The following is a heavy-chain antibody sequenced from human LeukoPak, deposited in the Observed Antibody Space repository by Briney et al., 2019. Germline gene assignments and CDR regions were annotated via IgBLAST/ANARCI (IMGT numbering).Heavy chain of an antibody. Sequence: GGSLRLSCAASGFTFSSYGMSWVRQAPGKGLEWVSAISGSGGSTYYADSVKGRFTISRDNSKNTLYLQMNSLRAEDTAVYYCAKDRYSGSYSDYWGQGTLVTVSS. V-gene: IGHV3-23*01. J-gene: IGHJ4*02. CDR2: ISGSGGST. CDR1: GFTFSSYG. CDR3: AKDRYSGSYSDY. D-gene: IGHD1-26*01.